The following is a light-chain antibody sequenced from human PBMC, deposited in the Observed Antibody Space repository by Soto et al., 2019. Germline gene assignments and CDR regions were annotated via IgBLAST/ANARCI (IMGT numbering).Light chain of an antibody. V-gene: IGLV1-36*01. CDR3: AAWDDSVNGYV. J-gene: IGLJ1*01. CDR1: SSNIGNNA. CDR2: YDD. Sequence: QAVVTQPPSVSEAPRQRVTISCSGSSSNIGNNAVNWYQQLPGKGPKLLIYYDDLLASGVSDRFSGSKSGTSASLAISGLQSEDEADYYCAAWDDSVNGYVFGTGTKLTVL.